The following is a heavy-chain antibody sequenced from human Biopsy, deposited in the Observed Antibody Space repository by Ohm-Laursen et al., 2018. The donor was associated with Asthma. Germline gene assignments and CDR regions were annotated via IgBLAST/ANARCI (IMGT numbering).Heavy chain of an antibody. D-gene: IGHD3-10*01. V-gene: IGHV1-18*01. Sequence: ASVKVSCKTSGYTFNSAGITWVRQAPGQGLEWMGWISVYNGNTKVAQKLQDRVTMITDTSMSTAYMELRSLGSDDTAVYFCARAVDYSHYYGIDVWGQGTTVTVS. CDR1: GYTFNSAG. CDR2: ISVYNGNT. CDR3: ARAVDYSHYYGIDV. J-gene: IGHJ6*02.